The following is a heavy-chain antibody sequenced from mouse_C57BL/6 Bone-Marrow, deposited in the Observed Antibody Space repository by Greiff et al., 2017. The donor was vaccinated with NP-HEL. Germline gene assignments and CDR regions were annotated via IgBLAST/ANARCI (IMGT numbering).Heavy chain of an antibody. CDR2: IDPSDSYT. D-gene: IGHD2-4*01. CDR1: GYTFTSYW. J-gene: IGHJ4*01. V-gene: IGHV1-69*01. CDR3: ARWVLYYDYDGRLYYYAMDY. Sequence: QVQLQQSGAELVMPGASVKLSCKASGYTFTSYWMHWVKQRPGQGLEWIGEIDPSDSYTNYNQKFKGKSTLTVDKSSSTAYMQLSSLTSEDSAVYYCARWVLYYDYDGRLYYYAMDYWGQGTSVTVSS.